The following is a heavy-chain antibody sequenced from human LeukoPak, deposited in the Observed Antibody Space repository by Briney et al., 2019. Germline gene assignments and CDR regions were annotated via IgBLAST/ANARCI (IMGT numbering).Heavy chain of an antibody. D-gene: IGHD1-7*01. J-gene: IGHJ6*02. CDR2: ISYDGSNK. CDR3: AKDRSITGTTPRYYYYYGMDV. Sequence: GGSLRLSCSASGFTFNRFYLHWVRQAPGKGLEWVAVISYDGSNKYYADSAKGRFTISRDNSKNTLYLQMNSLRAEDTAVYYCAKDRSITGTTPRYYYYYGMDVWGQGTTVTVSS. V-gene: IGHV3-30*18. CDR1: GFTFNRFY.